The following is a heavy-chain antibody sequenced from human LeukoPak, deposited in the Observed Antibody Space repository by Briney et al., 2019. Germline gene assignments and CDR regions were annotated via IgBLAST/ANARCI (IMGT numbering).Heavy chain of an antibody. CDR2: IYPGDSDT. CDR1: GYTFTSYW. D-gene: IGHD2-8*01. J-gene: IGHJ6*03. V-gene: IGHV5-51*01. CDR3: ARHTYCTNGVCLYYYMDV. Sequence: GESLKISCKGSGYTFTSYWIGWVRQMPGKGLEWMGIIYPGDSDTRYSPSFQGQVTISADKSISTAYLQRSSLKASDTAMYYCARHTYCTNGVCLYYYMDVWGKGTTVTVSS.